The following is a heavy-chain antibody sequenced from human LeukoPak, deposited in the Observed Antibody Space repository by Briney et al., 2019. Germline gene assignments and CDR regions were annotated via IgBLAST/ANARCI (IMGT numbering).Heavy chain of an antibody. J-gene: IGHJ6*02. V-gene: IGHV4-59*01. D-gene: IGHD4-17*01. Sequence: PSETLSLTCSVSGGSISTYYWSWIRQLPGKGLEWIGYIYYTGTTNYNPSLRSRVTISVDTSRNQFSLRLSSVTAADTAVYYCAREDPQTTVPEGMDVWGHGATVIVSS. CDR3: AREDPQTTVPEGMDV. CDR1: GGSISTYY. CDR2: IYYTGTT.